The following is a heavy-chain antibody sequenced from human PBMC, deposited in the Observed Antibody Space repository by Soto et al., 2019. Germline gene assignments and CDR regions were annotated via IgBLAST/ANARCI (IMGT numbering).Heavy chain of an antibody. CDR2: VISASGSV. CDR3: ARVGSRDAYNYVLDQ. D-gene: IGHD5-18*01. J-gene: IGHJ1*01. V-gene: IGHV1-69*06. CDR1: GRIFSSFP. Sequence: QVQVVQSGAEVKKPGSSGKISCKASGRIFSSFPTSWVRQVPGQGREWMGGVISASGSVTYAPKFQGRVTMTAVNSAGIGYMELTSLTSEDTAIYYCARVGSRDAYNYVLDQWGPGTMVTVSS.